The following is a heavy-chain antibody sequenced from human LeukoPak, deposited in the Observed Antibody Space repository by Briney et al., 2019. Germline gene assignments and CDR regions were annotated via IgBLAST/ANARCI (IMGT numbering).Heavy chain of an antibody. Sequence: GGSLRLSCAASGFTFSNYWMSWVRQAPGKGLEWVANIKQDGSEKYYVDSVKGRSTISRDNAKNSLYLQMNSLRDEDTAVYYCARNYGGNSAGWGQGTLVTVSS. D-gene: IGHD4-23*01. V-gene: IGHV3-7*04. J-gene: IGHJ4*02. CDR1: GFTFSNYW. CDR3: ARNYGGNSAG. CDR2: IKQDGSEK.